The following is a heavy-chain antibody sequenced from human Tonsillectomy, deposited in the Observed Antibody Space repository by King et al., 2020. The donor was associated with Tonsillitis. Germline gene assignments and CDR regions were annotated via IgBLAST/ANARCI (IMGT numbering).Heavy chain of an antibody. D-gene: IGHD3-22*01. Sequence: VQLQESGPGLVKPSQTLSLTCTVSGGSISSGGYYWNWIRQHPGKGPEWIGYISYRWSTYYNPSLKSRVTISVDTSKNQFSLKLSSLTAADTAVYYCARSIGYDSSGWGAFDIWGQGTMVTVSS. CDR1: GGSISSGGYY. J-gene: IGHJ3*02. CDR3: ARSIGYDSSGWGAFDI. V-gene: IGHV4-31*03. CDR2: ISYRWST.